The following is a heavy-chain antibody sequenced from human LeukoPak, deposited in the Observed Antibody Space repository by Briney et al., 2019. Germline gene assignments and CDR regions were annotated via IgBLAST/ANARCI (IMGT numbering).Heavy chain of an antibody. CDR2: IIPILGIA. CDR1: GDTFIIYA. CDR3: ARRFLGNWFDP. Sequence: WASVTVSCKASGDTFIIYAISWVRQAPGQGLEWMGRIIPILGIANYAQKFQGRVTITADKSTSTAYMELSSLRSEDTAVYYCARRFLGNWFDPWGQGTLVTVSS. J-gene: IGHJ5*02. V-gene: IGHV1-69*04. D-gene: IGHD3-3*01.